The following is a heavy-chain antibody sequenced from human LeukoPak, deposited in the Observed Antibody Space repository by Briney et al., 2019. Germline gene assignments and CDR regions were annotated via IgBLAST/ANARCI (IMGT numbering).Heavy chain of an antibody. J-gene: IGHJ4*02. CDR1: GFTFSSYA. V-gene: IGHV3-30*04. CDR2: ISYDGSNK. D-gene: IGHD3-22*01. CDR3: YYYYDSSGYYYGDRSYFDY. Sequence: GRSLRLSCAASGFTFSSYAMHWVRQAPGKGLEWVAVISYDGSNKYYADSVKGRFTISRDNSKNTLYLQMNSLRAEDTAVYYCYYYYDSSGYYYGDRSYFDYWGQGTLVTVSS.